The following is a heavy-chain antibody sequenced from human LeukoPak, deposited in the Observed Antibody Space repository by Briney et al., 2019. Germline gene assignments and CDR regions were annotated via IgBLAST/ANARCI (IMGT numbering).Heavy chain of an antibody. CDR1: GGSISSSDYY. V-gene: IGHV4-39*07. Sequence: PSETLSLTCSVSGGSISSSDYYWGWIRQPPGKGLEGIGSMFYNGATKSNPSLSSRVTMSIDTSKNQFSLKLRSVTAADTAVYYYAREARFALPVVGSGDYWGQGTLVTVSS. J-gene: IGHJ4*02. CDR2: MFYNGAT. D-gene: IGHD6-19*01. CDR3: AREARFALPVVGSGDY.